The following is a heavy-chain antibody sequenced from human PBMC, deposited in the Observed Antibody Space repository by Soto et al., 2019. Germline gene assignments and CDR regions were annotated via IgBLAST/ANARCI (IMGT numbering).Heavy chain of an antibody. J-gene: IGHJ5*02. Sequence: ASVKVSCKVSGYTLTELSMHWVRQARVKGLEWMGGFDPEDGETIYAQKFQGRVTMTEDTSTDTAYMELSSLRSEDTAVYYCATGYCSSTSCYHNWFDPWGQGTLVTVSS. CDR1: GYTLTELS. CDR3: ATGYCSSTSCYHNWFDP. V-gene: IGHV1-24*01. CDR2: FDPEDGET. D-gene: IGHD2-2*01.